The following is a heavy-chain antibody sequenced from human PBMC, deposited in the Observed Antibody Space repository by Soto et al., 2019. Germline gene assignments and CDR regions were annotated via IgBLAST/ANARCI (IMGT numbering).Heavy chain of an antibody. Sequence: ASVKVSCKASGGTFSSYAISWVRQAPGQGLEWMGWINPNSGGTNYAQKFQGRVTMTRDTSISTAYMELSRLRSDDTAVYYCARVLRVGATSFGYWGQGTLVTVSS. V-gene: IGHV1-2*02. CDR2: INPNSGGT. CDR1: GGTFSSYA. CDR3: ARVLRVGATSFGY. J-gene: IGHJ4*02. D-gene: IGHD1-26*01.